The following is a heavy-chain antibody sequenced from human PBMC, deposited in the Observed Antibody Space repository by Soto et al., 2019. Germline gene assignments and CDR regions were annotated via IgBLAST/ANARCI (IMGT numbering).Heavy chain of an antibody. CDR2: IYHSGST. J-gene: IGHJ4*02. CDR1: GGSVSRSRCS. CDR3: ARGMTTVTTFDY. D-gene: IGHD4-17*01. V-gene: IGHV4-30-2*01. Sequence: SLTQSRTGDRRGGSVSRSRCSWSWFRQPPGKGLEWIGYIYHSGSTYYNPSLKSRVTISVDRSKNQVSLKLSSVTAADTAVYYCARGMTTVTTFDYWGQGTLVTVSS.